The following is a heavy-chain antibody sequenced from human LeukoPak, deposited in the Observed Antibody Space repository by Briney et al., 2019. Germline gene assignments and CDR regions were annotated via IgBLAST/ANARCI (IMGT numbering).Heavy chain of an antibody. CDR3: ARVQPAYSYGYGIDY. CDR1: GGSISSYY. V-gene: IGHV4-59*01. J-gene: IGHJ4*02. Sequence: PSETLSLTCTVSGGSISSYYWSWIRQPPGKGLEWIGYIYYSGSTSYNPSLKSRVTISVDTSKNQFSLKLSSVTAADTAVYYCARVQPAYSYGYGIDYWGQGTLVTVSS. D-gene: IGHD5-18*01. CDR2: IYYSGST.